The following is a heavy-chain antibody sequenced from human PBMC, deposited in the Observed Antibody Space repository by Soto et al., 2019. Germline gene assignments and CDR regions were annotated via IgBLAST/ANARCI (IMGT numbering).Heavy chain of an antibody. CDR2: IKQNGSEE. V-gene: IGHV3-7*03. Sequence: GGSLRLSCTASGFTFSSHWMTWVRQAPGKALEWVANIKQNGSEEYYVDSVKGRFTISRDNAKNSLFLQMNSLRAEDTAVYYCASRPSDRNYYGVFDYWGQGTLVTVSS. J-gene: IGHJ4*02. CDR1: GFTFSSHW. CDR3: ASRPSDRNYYGVFDY. D-gene: IGHD3-3*01.